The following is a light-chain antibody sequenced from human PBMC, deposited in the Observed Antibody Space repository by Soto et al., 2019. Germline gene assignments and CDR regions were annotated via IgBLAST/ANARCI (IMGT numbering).Light chain of an antibody. CDR3: QQFISDTWT. CDR2: DVS. CDR1: QNIERW. J-gene: IGKJ1*01. V-gene: IGKV1-5*01. Sequence: DIQMTQSPSTLSASVGDRVTITCRASQNIERWLAWYQQKPGKAPKLLLYDVSSLESGVPSRFSGSGSATEFILTINGLQPDDFATYFCQQFISDTWTFGQGTKVDIK.